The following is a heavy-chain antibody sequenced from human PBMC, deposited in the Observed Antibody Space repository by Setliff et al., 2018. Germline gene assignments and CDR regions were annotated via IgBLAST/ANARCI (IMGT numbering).Heavy chain of an antibody. CDR1: FSPFPPFC. V-gene: IGHV1-18*01. D-gene: IGHD2-2*01. J-gene: IGHJ3*01. Sequence: SFPSSFSPFPPFCFHWLRQAPGQGLELLSLLLPLTFKTSYAQKFQGRFTVTTDTYTGTGYMELRSLRSDETAMYFCARFGGSCSSSSCYASDLWGQGTMVTVSS. CDR3: ARFGGSCSSSSCYASDL. CDR2: LLPLTFKT.